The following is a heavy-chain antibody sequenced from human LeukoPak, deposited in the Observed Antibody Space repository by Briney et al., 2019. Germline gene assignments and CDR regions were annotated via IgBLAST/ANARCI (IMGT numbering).Heavy chain of an antibody. Sequence: SETLSLTCSISGYSISSGYFWGWIRQPPGKGLEWIGNIHHDGITYYNPSLKSRVTISLDPSKNQFSLNLTSVAAADTALYHCARVHYYDASDYSTSNWFDPWGQGTLVTVSS. J-gene: IGHJ5*02. CDR2: IHHDGIT. CDR1: GYSISSGYF. CDR3: ARVHYYDASDYSTSNWFDP. V-gene: IGHV4-38-2*02. D-gene: IGHD3-22*01.